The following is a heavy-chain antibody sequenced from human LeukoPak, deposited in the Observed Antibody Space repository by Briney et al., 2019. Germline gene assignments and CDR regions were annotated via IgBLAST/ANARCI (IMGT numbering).Heavy chain of an antibody. CDR1: GYSVSSGYY. J-gene: IGHJ6*03. CDR3: ARGIWGSGFCYMDV. V-gene: IGHV4-38-2*02. CDR2: IYHSGST. Sequence: SEPLSLTCSVSGYSVSSGYYLGWIGHPPGKGLEWIGNIYHSGSTNYNVSLKIRVTGSVDTSKNQLSLKLRSVTAADTAVYYCARGIWGSGFCYMDVWGKGTTVTISS. D-gene: IGHD3-10*01.